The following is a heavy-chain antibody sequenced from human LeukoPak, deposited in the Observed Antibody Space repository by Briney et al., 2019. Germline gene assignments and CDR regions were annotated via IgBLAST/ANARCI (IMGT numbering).Heavy chain of an antibody. D-gene: IGHD3-22*01. CDR2: INHSGST. Sequence: PSETLSLTCAVYGGSFSGYYWSWIRQPPGKGLEWIGEINHSGSTNYNPSLKSRVTISVDTSKNQFSLKLSSVTAADTAVYYCARVNSGSSGSYYFDYWDQGTLVTVSS. CDR1: GGSFSGYY. J-gene: IGHJ4*02. V-gene: IGHV4-34*01. CDR3: ARVNSGSSGSYYFDY.